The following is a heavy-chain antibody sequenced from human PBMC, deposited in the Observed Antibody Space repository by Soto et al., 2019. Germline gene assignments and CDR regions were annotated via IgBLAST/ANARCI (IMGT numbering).Heavy chain of an antibody. D-gene: IGHD3-10*01. CDR3: ARETYGSGTYLSEPSIDY. V-gene: IGHV3-11*05. Sequence: QVQLVESGGGLVKPGGSLRLSCAASGFTLSDYYMNWIRQAPGKGLEWVSYISSSSTYTNYADSVKGRFTLSRDNAKNSLYLQMNSLRAEDTAVYYCARETYGSGTYLSEPSIDYWGQGTLVTVSS. CDR2: ISSSSTYT. CDR1: GFTLSDYY. J-gene: IGHJ4*02.